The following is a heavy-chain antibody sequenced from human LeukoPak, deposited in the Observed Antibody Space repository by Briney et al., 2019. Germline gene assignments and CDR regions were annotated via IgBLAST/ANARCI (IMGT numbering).Heavy chain of an antibody. CDR1: GGSFSGYY. CDR3: ARGYYGLFDY. J-gene: IGHJ4*02. V-gene: IGHV4-34*01. D-gene: IGHD3-10*01. Sequence: SETLSLTCAVYGGSFSGYYWSWIRQPPGKGLEWIGEINHSGSTNYNPSLRSRVTISVDTSKNQLSLKLSPVTAADTAVYYCARGYYGLFDYWGQGTLVTVSS. CDR2: INHSGST.